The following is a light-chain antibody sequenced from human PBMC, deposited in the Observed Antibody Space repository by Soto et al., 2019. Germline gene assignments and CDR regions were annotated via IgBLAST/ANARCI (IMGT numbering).Light chain of an antibody. CDR2: DVS. V-gene: IGLV2-11*01. J-gene: IGLJ2*01. CDR1: SSDVGGYNY. Sequence: QSALTQPRSVSGSPGQSVTTSCTGTSSDVGGYNYVSWYQQHPGKAPKLMIYDVSKRPSGVPDRFSGSKSGNTASLTISGLPAEDEADYYCCSYAGSYTLFGGGTKVTVL. CDR3: CSYAGSYTL.